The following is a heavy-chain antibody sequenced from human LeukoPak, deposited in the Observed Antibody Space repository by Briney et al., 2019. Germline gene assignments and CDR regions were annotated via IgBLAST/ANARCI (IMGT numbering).Heavy chain of an antibody. D-gene: IGHD6-13*01. CDR3: ARGPRESSSSDY. Sequence: ASVKVSCKASGYTFPAYDINWVRQAPGQRLEWVGWMNPKNGNTGYAQKFQGRVTMTRSTSISTAYMELSSLRSEDTAVYYCARGPRESSSSDYWGEGTLVTVSS. CDR2: MNPKNGNT. V-gene: IGHV1-8*01. CDR1: GYTFPAYD. J-gene: IGHJ4*02.